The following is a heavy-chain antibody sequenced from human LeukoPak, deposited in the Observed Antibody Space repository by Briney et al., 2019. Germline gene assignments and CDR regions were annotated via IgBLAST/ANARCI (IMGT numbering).Heavy chain of an antibody. Sequence: ASVKVSCKASGYTFTSNGISWVRQAPGQGLGGMGWISGYNGNTKYAQKLQGRVTMTTDTSTNTAYMELRSLRSDDTAVYYCARDYLGPYYFDYWGQGTLVTVSS. V-gene: IGHV1-18*01. CDR3: ARDYLGPYYFDY. J-gene: IGHJ4*02. CDR1: GYTFTSNG. CDR2: ISGYNGNT. D-gene: IGHD3-10*01.